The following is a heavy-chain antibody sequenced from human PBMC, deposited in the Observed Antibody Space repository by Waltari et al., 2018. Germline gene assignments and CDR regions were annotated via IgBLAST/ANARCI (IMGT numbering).Heavy chain of an antibody. Sequence: EVQLVESGGGLVQPGGSLRLSCAASGFTFSSYSMNWVRQAPGKGLEWVSYISSSSSTIYYADSVKGRFTISRDNSKNTVYLQMNSLRAEDTAVYYCAKSDRFGGVVVGFDYWGQGTLVTVSS. J-gene: IGHJ4*02. CDR2: ISSSSSTI. CDR1: GFTFSSYS. V-gene: IGHV3-48*01. D-gene: IGHD3-16*02. CDR3: AKSDRFGGVVVGFDY.